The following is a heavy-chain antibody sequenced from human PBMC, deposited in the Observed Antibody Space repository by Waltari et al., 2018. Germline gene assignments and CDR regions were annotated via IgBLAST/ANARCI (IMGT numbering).Heavy chain of an antibody. Sequence: EVQLVQSGAELKKPGESLRISCKGSGYIFTNYWITWVRQMPGKGLEWMGRIAPSDSYTNYSPSFQGHVTISADKSISTAYLQWRNLQASDTAIYYCARHSPLRVDKYYTLDPWGGTLVTVSS. J-gene: IGHJ5*02. CDR2: IAPSDSYT. V-gene: IGHV5-10-1*03. D-gene: IGHD2-2*02. CDR3: ARHSPLRVDKYYTLDP. CDR1: GYIFTNYW.